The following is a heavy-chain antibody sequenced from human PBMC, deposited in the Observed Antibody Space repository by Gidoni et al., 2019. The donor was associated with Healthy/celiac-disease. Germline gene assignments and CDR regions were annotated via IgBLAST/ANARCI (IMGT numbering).Heavy chain of an antibody. CDR2: IYHSGST. CDR3: ARGRSTTGTTSQIDY. Sequence: QVQLQESGPGLVKPSETLSLTCAVSGYSSSSGYYWGWIRQPPGKGLEWIGSIYHSGSTYYNPSLKSRVTISVDTSKNQFSLKLSSVTAADTAVYYCARGRSTTGTTSQIDYWGQGTLVTVSS. J-gene: IGHJ4*02. CDR1: GYSSSSGYY. V-gene: IGHV4-38-2*01. D-gene: IGHD1-1*01.